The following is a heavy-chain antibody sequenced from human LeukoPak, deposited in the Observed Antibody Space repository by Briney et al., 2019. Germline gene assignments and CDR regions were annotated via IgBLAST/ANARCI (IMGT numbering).Heavy chain of an antibody. J-gene: IGHJ4*02. CDR1: GFTVSSNY. D-gene: IGHD3-22*01. CDR2: IYSGGST. CDR3: ARDRHDSSGYGY. Sequence: PGGSLRLSCAASGFTVSSNYMSWVRQAPGKGLEWVSVIYSGGSTYYADSVKGRFTISRDNSKNTLYLQMNGLRAEDTAVYYCARDRHDSSGYGYWGQGTLVTVSS. V-gene: IGHV3-53*01.